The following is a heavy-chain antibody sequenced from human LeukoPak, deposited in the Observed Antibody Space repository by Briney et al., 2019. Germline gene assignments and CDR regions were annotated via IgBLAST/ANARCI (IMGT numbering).Heavy chain of an antibody. D-gene: IGHD1-1*01. Sequence: GGSLRLSCTASGFPFIEYSMNWVRQAPGKGLEWISYIGIDSGNTRYADSVRGRFTISADKAKNSLYLQMNSLRVEDTAVYYCARDHNYAFDNWGQGALVSVAS. CDR3: ARDHNYAFDN. CDR2: IGIDSGNT. CDR1: GFPFIEYS. V-gene: IGHV3-48*01. J-gene: IGHJ4*02.